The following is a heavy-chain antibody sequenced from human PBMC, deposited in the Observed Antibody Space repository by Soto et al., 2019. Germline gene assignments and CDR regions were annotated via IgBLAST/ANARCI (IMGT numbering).Heavy chain of an antibody. CDR2: IIPIIGTT. CDR1: GGTFTIFA. V-gene: IGHV1-69*05. J-gene: IGHJ4*02. D-gene: IGHD2-21*02. Sequence: SVKVSCKASGGTFTIFAVSWVRQAPGQGLEWMGGIIPIIGTTNYAQRFQGRFTISRDNAVNTVYLQMNSLRVEDTAIYHCASARCSSACYLIDYWGLGTLVTVSS. CDR3: ASARCSSACYLIDY.